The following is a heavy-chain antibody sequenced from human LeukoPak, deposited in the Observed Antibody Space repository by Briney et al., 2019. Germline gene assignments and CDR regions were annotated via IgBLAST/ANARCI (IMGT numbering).Heavy chain of an antibody. Sequence: PGGSLRLSCAASGFTFSSYSMNWVRQAPGKGLEWVSYISSSSSTIYYADSVKGRFTISRDNAKNSLYLQMNSLRVDDTAVYYCAKGPTAGTWGQGTLVTVSS. CDR3: AKGPTAGT. CDR2: ISSSSSTI. V-gene: IGHV3-48*01. J-gene: IGHJ5*02. CDR1: GFTFSSYS. D-gene: IGHD1-14*01.